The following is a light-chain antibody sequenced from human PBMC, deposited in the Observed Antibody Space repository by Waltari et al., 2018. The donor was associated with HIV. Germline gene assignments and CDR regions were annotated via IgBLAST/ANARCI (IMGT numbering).Light chain of an antibody. CDR2: AAS. V-gene: IGKV1-16*01. CDR1: QDIPNY. J-gene: IGKJ3*01. Sequence: DIQMTQSPSSLSASVGDRVTITCRASQDIPNYLAWFQQKPGKAPKSLIHAASSVPSGVPSRFSGSGSGTDFILTINSLQPEDSATYFCQQYGAYPFTFGPGTKVHIK. CDR3: QQYGAYPFT.